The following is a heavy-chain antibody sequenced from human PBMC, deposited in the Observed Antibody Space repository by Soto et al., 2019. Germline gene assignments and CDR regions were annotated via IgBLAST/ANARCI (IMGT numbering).Heavy chain of an antibody. V-gene: IGHV1-46*01. D-gene: IGHD2-8*01. CDR1: GYKFTTYF. J-gene: IGHJ1*01. CDR3: VRGYCTTTPCSGDFQH. Sequence: QVQLVQSGAEVKKPGASVKVACKASGYKFTTYFIHWVRQAPGQGLEWMGMIHPSGDTGYGQKFRGRVTMTIGTYTNTAYMELRNLTSEDTAIYFSVRGYCTTTPCSGDFQHWGQGTLVTVSS. CDR2: IHPSGDT.